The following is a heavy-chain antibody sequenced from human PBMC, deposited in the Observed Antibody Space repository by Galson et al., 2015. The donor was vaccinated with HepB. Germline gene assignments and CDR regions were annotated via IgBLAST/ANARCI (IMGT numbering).Heavy chain of an antibody. D-gene: IGHD2-15*01. Sequence: SLRLSCAASGFTFSSYAMSWVRQAPGKGLEWVSAIRGSGGSTYYADSVKGRFTISRDNSKNTLYLQMNSLRPGDTAVYYCAKDDGSSEYFDYWGQGTLATVSS. V-gene: IGHV3-23*01. J-gene: IGHJ4*02. CDR2: IRGSGGST. CDR3: AKDDGSSEYFDY. CDR1: GFTFSSYA.